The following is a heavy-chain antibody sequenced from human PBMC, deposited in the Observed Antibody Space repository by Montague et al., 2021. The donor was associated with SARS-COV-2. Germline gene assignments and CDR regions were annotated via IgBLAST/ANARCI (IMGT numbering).Heavy chain of an antibody. J-gene: IGHJ4*02. CDR3: ARGAPGY. CDR1: GVVELRRRSE. CDR2: CLRENT. Sequence: SETLSLTCTVSGVVELRRRSEEHRLNSSHMSISYAVFCLRENTKYNPSLKSRVTISVDTSKNQFSLDLTSVTAADTAVYYCARGAPGYWGQGTLVTVSS. V-gene: IGHV4-59*02.